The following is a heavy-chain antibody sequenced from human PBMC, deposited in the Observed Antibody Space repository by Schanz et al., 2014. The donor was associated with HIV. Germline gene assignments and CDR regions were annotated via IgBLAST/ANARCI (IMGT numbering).Heavy chain of an antibody. CDR2: MSYDGTKK. D-gene: IGHD6-19*01. Sequence: QEQLVASGGGVVQPGRSLRLSCVASGFNFNSYGMHWVRQAPGKGLEWVAVMSYDGTKKHYADSVKGRFTISRDNSKNTLNLQMKSLRAEDTAVYYCAKMARSVAANTNFDYWGQGTLVTVSS. J-gene: IGHJ4*02. CDR1: GFNFNSYG. V-gene: IGHV3-30*18. CDR3: AKMARSVAANTNFDY.